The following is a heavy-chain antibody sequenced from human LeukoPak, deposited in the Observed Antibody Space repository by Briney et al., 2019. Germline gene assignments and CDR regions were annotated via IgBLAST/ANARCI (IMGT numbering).Heavy chain of an antibody. D-gene: IGHD6-13*01. CDR2: IKQDGSET. CDR3: ARVDGSSSCPDY. CDR1: GFTFSTYW. Sequence: GGSLRLSCAASGFTFSTYWMSWVRQAPGKGLEWVANIKQDGSETYYVDSVKGRFTISRDNANNLLYLEMNSLRAEDTALYYCARVDGSSSCPDYWGQGTLVTVS. J-gene: IGHJ4*02. V-gene: IGHV3-7*01.